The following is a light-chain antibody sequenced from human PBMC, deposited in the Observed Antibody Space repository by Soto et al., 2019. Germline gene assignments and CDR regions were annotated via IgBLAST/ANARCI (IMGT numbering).Light chain of an antibody. CDR2: GAT. CDR1: QSVSSN. CDR3: QQYNNWPWT. Sequence: EIVMTQSPGILSVSPGERATLSCRASQSVSSNLAWYQQRPGQAPRLLIHGATTRATGIPARFSGSGSGTEFTLTISSLQSEDFAVYFCQQYNNWPWTFGQGTKVEIK. V-gene: IGKV3-15*01. J-gene: IGKJ1*01.